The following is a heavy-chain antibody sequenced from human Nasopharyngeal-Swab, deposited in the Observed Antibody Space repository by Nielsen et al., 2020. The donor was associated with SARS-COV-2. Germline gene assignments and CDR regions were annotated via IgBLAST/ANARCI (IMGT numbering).Heavy chain of an antibody. CDR3: ASWGSSSGAFDY. CDR2: INPNSGGT. Sequence: WVRQVTGQGLEWMGRINPNSGGTNYTQKFQGRVTMTRDTSISTAYMELSRLRSDDTAVYYCASWGSSSGAFDYWGQGTLVTVSS. D-gene: IGHD6-6*01. V-gene: IGHV1-2*06. J-gene: IGHJ4*02.